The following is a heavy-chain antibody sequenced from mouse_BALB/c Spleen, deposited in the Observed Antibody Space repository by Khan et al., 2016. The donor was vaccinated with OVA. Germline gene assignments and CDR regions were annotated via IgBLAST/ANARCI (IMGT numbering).Heavy chain of an antibody. CDR3: ARSRGDDYVAGCAY. CDR2: ISYSGTT. D-gene: IGHD2-4*01. CDR1: GYSITSDYA. V-gene: IGHV3-2*02. Sequence: EVQLQESGPGLVKPSQSLSLTCTVTGYSITSDYAWNWIRQFPGNKLEWMGYISYSGTTTYNPSLKSRISITRDTSKNQFFLQLNSVTTEDTARYYCARSRGDDYVAGCAYGGQGTLVTVSA. J-gene: IGHJ3*01.